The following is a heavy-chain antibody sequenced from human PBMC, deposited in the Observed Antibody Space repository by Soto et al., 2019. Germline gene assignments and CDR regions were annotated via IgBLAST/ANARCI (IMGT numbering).Heavy chain of an antibody. CDR3: AREGLEYSSATWFDL. V-gene: IGHV1-8*01. CDR1: GYTFTHYG. D-gene: IGHD6-6*01. J-gene: IGHJ5*02. Sequence: QVQLVQSGAEVKKPGASVKVSCKASGYTFTHYGINWVRQAPGQGLEWMGWMNPNSGNTGYAQKFQGRVTMTRDTSINTVFLELSSLRSEDTAVYYCAREGLEYSSATWFDLWGQGTLVTVSS. CDR2: MNPNSGNT.